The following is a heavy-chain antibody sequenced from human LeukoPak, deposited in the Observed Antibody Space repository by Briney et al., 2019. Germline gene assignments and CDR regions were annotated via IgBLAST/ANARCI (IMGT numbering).Heavy chain of an antibody. V-gene: IGHV3-15*01. J-gene: IGHJ4*02. D-gene: IGHD5-18*01. CDR1: GFTFSNAW. CDR3: TADSYGYPY. Sequence: PGGSLRLSCAASGFTFSNAWMSWVRQVPGKGLEWVGRIKGKTDGGTTDYAASVKGRFSISTDDSKNTLYLQMNSLKTEDTAVYYCTADSYGYPYWGQGTLVTVSS. CDR2: IKGKTDGGTT.